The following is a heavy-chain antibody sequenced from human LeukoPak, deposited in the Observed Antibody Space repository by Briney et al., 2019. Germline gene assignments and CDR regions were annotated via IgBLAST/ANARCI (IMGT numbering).Heavy chain of an antibody. D-gene: IGHD2-21*01. CDR1: GFTFSSYA. CDR3: ARDGVEFYNWFDP. Sequence: GGSLRLSCAASGFTFSSYAMSWVRQAPGRGLEWVSAISGSGGSTTYADSVKGRFTISRDNAKNTLYLQMNSLRAEDTAVYYCARDGVEFYNWFDPWGQGTLVTVSS. V-gene: IGHV3-23*01. CDR2: ISGSGGST. J-gene: IGHJ5*02.